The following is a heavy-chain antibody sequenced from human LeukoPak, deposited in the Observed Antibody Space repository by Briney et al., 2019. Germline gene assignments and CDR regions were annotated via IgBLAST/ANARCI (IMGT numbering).Heavy chain of an antibody. CDR3: ARGTRTRGCSSFDY. V-gene: IGHV4-59*01. CDR1: GGSISSYY. D-gene: IGHD5-18*01. CDR2: IYYSGST. J-gene: IGHJ4*02. Sequence: SETLSLTCTVSGGSISSYYWSWIRQPPGKGLEWIGYIYYSGSTNYNPSLKSRVTISVDTSKNQFSLKLSSVTAADTAVYYCARGTRTRGCSSFDYWGQGTLVTVSS.